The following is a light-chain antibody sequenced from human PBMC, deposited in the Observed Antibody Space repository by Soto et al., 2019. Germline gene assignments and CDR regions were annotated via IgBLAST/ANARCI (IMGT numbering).Light chain of an antibody. CDR1: QDISTN. Sequence: EIVYTQSAATLSVSPGERATLSCRASQDISTNLAWYQQKPGQAPRLLIYGASTRATGIPARFSGSGSGTEFTLTISSLQSEDFAVYYCQQYDNWLRTFGQGTKV. CDR3: QQYDNWLRT. J-gene: IGKJ1*01. V-gene: IGKV3-15*01. CDR2: GAS.